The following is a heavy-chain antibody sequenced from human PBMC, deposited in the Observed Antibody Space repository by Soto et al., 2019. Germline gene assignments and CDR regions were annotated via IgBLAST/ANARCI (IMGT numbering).Heavy chain of an antibody. Sequence: HPGGSLRLSCAASGFTFSSYAMSWARQAPGKGLEWVSYVSSSSRTIYYADSVKGRFTISRDNAKNSLYLQMNSLRAEDTAVYYCARDRFDYYDSSGYWRFDPWGQGTLVTVSS. CDR2: VSSSSRTI. V-gene: IGHV3-48*01. J-gene: IGHJ5*02. D-gene: IGHD3-22*01. CDR3: ARDRFDYYDSSGYWRFDP. CDR1: GFTFSSYA.